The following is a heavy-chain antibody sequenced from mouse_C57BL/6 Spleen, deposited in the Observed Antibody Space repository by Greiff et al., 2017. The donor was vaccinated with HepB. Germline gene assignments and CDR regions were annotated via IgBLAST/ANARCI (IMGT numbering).Heavy chain of an antibody. CDR3: ARAPALIMDYGSSYEAMDY. CDR1: GFTFSSYA. V-gene: IGHV5-4*01. CDR2: ISDGGVYT. Sequence: DVHLVESGGGLVKPGGSLKLSCAASGFTFSSYAMSWVRQTPEKRLGWVATISDGGVYTSYPDNVKGRFTFARDNAKNNLYLQMSHLKSEDTAMYYCARAPALIMDYGSSYEAMDYWGQGTSVTVSS. D-gene: IGHD1-1*01. J-gene: IGHJ4*01.